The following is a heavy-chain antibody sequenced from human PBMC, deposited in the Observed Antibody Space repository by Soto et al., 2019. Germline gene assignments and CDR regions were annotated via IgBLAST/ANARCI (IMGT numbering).Heavy chain of an antibody. J-gene: IGHJ4*02. V-gene: IGHV3-74*01. CDR2: INSDGSTT. CDR3: ARGGFKQWLLDY. CDR1: GFTFSDYW. D-gene: IGHD6-19*01. Sequence: EVQLVESGGGLVQPGGSLRLSCAASGFTFSDYWIHWVRQAPGKGLVWVSRINSDGSTTNQADSVKGRFTISRDNAKNTMYLQMNSLRAEDTAVYYCARGGFKQWLLDYGGQGTLVTVSS.